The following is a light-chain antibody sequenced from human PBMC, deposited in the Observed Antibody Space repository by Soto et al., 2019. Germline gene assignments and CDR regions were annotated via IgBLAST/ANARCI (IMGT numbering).Light chain of an antibody. Sequence: QSALTQPASVSGSPGQSITVSCTGTSSDVGGYNYVSWYQQHPGKAPKVMIYDVSKRPSGVSNRFSDSKSGNTASLTISGLQVEDEADYYCSSYTSGSTRVVFGGGTQLTVL. V-gene: IGLV2-14*03. CDR2: DVS. CDR1: SSDVGGYNY. J-gene: IGLJ2*01. CDR3: SSYTSGSTRVV.